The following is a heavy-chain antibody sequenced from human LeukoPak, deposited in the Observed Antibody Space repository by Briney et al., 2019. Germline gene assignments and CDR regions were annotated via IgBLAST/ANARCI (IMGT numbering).Heavy chain of an antibody. CDR2: IYSGGST. V-gene: IGHV3-53*01. D-gene: IGHD2-8*02. CDR1: GFTFSSYA. CDR3: ARTLVPWTFDY. J-gene: IGHJ4*02. Sequence: GGSLRLSCAASGFTFSSYAMHWVRQAPGKGLEWVSVIYSGGSTYYADSVKGRFTISRDNSKNTLYLQMNSLRAEDTAVYYCARTLVPWTFDYWGQGTLVTVSS.